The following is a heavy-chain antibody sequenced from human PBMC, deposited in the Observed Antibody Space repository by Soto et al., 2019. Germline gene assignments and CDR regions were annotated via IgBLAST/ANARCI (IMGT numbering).Heavy chain of an antibody. CDR2: INIDGSST. Sequence: EVQLVESGGGLVQPGGSLRLSCAASGFTFSSYWMHWVRQAPGKGLVWVSRINIDGSSTSYADSVKVRFTISRDNAKNTRYLQMNRRRVEDTAVYYCARGRGYCSGSSCYVDLWGQGTLVTVSS. CDR1: GFTFSSYW. D-gene: IGHD2-15*01. CDR3: ARGRGYCSGSSCYVDL. J-gene: IGHJ5*02. V-gene: IGHV3-74*01.